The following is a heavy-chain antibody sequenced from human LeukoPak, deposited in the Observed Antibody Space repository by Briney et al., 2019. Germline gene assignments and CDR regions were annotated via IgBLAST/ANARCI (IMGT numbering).Heavy chain of an antibody. CDR1: GFTFSSYA. J-gene: IGHJ4*02. Sequence: PGGSLRLSCAASGFTFSSYARSWVRQAPGKGLEWVSAISGSGGSTYYADSVKGRFTISRDNSKNTLYLQMNSLRAEDTAVYHCAKDPVGEQGRFEYWGQGTLVTVSS. CDR3: AKDPVGEQGRFEY. CDR2: ISGSGGST. D-gene: IGHD1-26*01. V-gene: IGHV3-23*01.